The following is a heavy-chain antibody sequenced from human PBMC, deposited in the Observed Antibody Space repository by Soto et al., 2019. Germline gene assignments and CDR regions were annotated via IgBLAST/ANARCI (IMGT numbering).Heavy chain of an antibody. V-gene: IGHV1-3*04. CDR3: AREPLCGGKCYLNYFDP. J-gene: IGHJ5*02. D-gene: IGHD2-15*01. CDR2: INIGNGNT. Sequence: GASVKVSFKASGYTFTSYPIHWVRQAPGQGLEWMGWINIGNGNTQYSQNFQGRVTITRDTSATTAYMELSSLRSEDTALYYCAREPLCGGKCYLNYFDPWGQGTLVTVSS. CDR1: GYTFTSYP.